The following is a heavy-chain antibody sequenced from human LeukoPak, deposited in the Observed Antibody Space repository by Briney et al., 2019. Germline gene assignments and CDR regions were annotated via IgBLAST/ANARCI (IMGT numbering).Heavy chain of an antibody. D-gene: IGHD3-3*01. J-gene: IGHJ4*02. CDR1: GGSFSGYY. Sequence: PSETLSLTCAVYGGSFSGYYWSWIRQPPGRGLEWIGEINHSGSTNYNPSLKSRVTISVDTSKNQFSLKLSSVTAADTAVYYCAGFLEWSKDRRNPRIDYWGQGTLVTVSS. V-gene: IGHV4-34*01. CDR2: INHSGST. CDR3: AGFLEWSKDRRNPRIDY.